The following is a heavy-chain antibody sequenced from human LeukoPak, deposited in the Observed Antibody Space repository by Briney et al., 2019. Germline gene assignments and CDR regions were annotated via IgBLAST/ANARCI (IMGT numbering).Heavy chain of an antibody. CDR3: AREVAVAGNFDY. D-gene: IGHD6-19*01. V-gene: IGHV3-9*01. J-gene: IGHJ4*02. Sequence: GGSLRLSCAASGFTFDDYAMHWVRQAPGKGLEWVSGISWNSGSIGYADSVKGRFTISRDNAKNSLYLQMNSLRAEDTAVYYCAREVAVAGNFDYWGQGTLVTVSS. CDR2: ISWNSGSI. CDR1: GFTFDDYA.